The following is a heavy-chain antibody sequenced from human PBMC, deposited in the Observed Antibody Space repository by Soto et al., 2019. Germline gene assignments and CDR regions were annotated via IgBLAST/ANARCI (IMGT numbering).Heavy chain of an antibody. V-gene: IGHV4-59*12. J-gene: IGHJ6*04. Sequence: SETLSLTCTVSGGSISSYYWSWIRQPPGKGLEWIGYIYYSGSTNYNPSLKSRVTISVDTSKNQFSLKLSSVTAADTAVYYCAREEHTFGLDVWGKGPRVTVPS. CDR1: GGSISSYY. CDR2: IYYSGST. D-gene: IGHD1-26*01. CDR3: AREEHTFGLDV.